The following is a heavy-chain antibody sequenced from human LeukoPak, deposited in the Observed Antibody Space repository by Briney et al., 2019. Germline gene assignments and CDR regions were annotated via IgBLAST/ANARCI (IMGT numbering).Heavy chain of an antibody. CDR2: INPSGGST. CDR1: GYISTSYF. Sequence: ASVKVSCKASGYISTSYFMHWVRQAPGQGLEWMGLINPSGGSTRYAQKFQGRVTMTRDMSTSTVYMELSSLRSEDTAVYYCARALPHRRLMDTTMEQHWFDPWGQGTLVTVSS. CDR3: ARALPHRRLMDTTMEQHWFDP. D-gene: IGHD5-18*01. V-gene: IGHV1-46*01. J-gene: IGHJ5*02.